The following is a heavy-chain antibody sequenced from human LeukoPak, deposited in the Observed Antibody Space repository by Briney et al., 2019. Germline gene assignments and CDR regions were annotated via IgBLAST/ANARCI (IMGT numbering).Heavy chain of an antibody. CDR2: IYYSGST. V-gene: IGHV4-30-4*01. J-gene: IGHJ4*02. D-gene: IGHD6-13*01. Sequence: KTSETLSLTCTVSGGSISSGDYYWSWIRQPPGKGLEWIGYIYYSGSTYYNPSLKSRVTISVDTSKNQFSLKLSSVTAADTAVYYCARSPIAAAGPYYFDYWGQGTLVTVSS. CDR3: ARSPIAAAGPYYFDY. CDR1: GGSISSGDYY.